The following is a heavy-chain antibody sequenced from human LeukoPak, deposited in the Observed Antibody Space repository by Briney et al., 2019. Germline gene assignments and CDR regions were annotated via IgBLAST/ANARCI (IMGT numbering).Heavy chain of an antibody. Sequence: SETLSLTCTVSGGSISRGGYYWSWIRQHPGKGLEWIGYIYYSGSTYYNPSLKSRVTISVDTSKNQFSLELSSVTAADTAVYYCARDPMTTVTTNAFDIWGQGTMVTVSS. CDR3: ARDPMTTVTTNAFDI. CDR1: GGSISRGGYY. D-gene: IGHD4-17*01. J-gene: IGHJ3*02. V-gene: IGHV4-31*03. CDR2: IYYSGST.